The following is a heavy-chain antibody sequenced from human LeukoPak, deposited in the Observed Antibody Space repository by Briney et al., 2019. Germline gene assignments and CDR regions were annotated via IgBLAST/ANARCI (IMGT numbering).Heavy chain of an antibody. V-gene: IGHV3-30*03. CDR3: ARGEMATAYYFDY. Sequence: GGSLRLSCAASGFTFSSYGMHWVRQAPGKGLEWVAAISYDGSNKYYADSVKGRFTISRDNSKNTLYLQMNSLRAEDTAVYYCARGEMATAYYFDYWGQGTLVTVSS. CDR2: ISYDGSNK. J-gene: IGHJ4*02. D-gene: IGHD5-24*01. CDR1: GFTFSSYG.